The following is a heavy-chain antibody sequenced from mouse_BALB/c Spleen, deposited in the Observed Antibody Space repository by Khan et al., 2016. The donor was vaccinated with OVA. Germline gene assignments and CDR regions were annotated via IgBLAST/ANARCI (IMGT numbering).Heavy chain of an antibody. V-gene: IGHV1-9*01. J-gene: IGHJ2*01. CDR1: GFTFSNYL. CDR3: SLYGSRGDY. CDR2: ILPGSNIT. D-gene: IGHD1-1*01. Sequence: QVRLQQSGAELMKPGASVKISCKATGFTFSNYLIEWIKQRPGHGLEWIGQILPGSNITNYNEKFKGKATFTAETSSNTAYMQLSSLTSEDSAVYYCSLYGSRGDYWGQGTTVTVSS.